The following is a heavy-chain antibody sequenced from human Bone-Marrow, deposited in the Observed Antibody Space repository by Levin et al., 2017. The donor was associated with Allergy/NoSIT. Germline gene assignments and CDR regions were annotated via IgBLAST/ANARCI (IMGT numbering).Heavy chain of an antibody. CDR1: GGSISSSSYY. CDR2: IYYSGST. CDR3: ARHDSVRDSVIDEYGSGSYLPDAFDI. J-gene: IGHJ3*02. Sequence: SETLSLTCTVSGGSISSSSYYWGWIRQPPGKGLEWIGSIYYSGSTYYNPSIKSRVTISVDTSKNQFSLNLSSVTAADTAVYYCARHDSVRDSVIDEYGSGSYLPDAFDIWGQGTMVTVSS. V-gene: IGHV4-39*01. D-gene: IGHD3-10*01.